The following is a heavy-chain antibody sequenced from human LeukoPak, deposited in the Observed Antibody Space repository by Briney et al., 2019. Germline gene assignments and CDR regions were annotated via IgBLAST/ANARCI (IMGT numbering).Heavy chain of an antibody. J-gene: IGHJ3*02. D-gene: IGHD3-22*01. Sequence: PSETLSLTCTVSGASISSSSYDWGWIRQPRGKGLEWIVRIYYSGSTNYNPSRKSRVTISVDTSKNPFSLKLSSVTAADTAVYYCACLTTADAFDIWGQGTMVTVSS. CDR3: ACLTTADAFDI. V-gene: IGHV4-39*07. CDR2: IYYSGST. CDR1: GASISSSSYD.